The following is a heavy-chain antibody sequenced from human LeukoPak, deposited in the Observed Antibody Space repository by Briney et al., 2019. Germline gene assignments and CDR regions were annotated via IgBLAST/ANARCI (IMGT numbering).Heavy chain of an antibody. CDR2: TFHSGHT. CDR3: AKLDRRSNLFDP. V-gene: IGHV4-4*02. J-gene: IGHJ5*02. D-gene: IGHD1-1*01. CDR1: GGSIRNNNW. Sequence: PSGTLSLTCAVSGGSIRNNNWWSWVRQPPGKGLEWIGETFHSGHTNYNPSLKSRVAISVDKSKNHFYLNLTSVTAADTAVYYCAKLDRRSNLFDPWGQGTLVTVSS.